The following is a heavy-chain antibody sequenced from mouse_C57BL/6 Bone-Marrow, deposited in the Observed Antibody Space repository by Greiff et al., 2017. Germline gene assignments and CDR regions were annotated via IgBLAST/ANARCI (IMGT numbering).Heavy chain of an antibody. CDR2: IYPRSGNT. V-gene: IGHV1-81*01. D-gene: IGHD1-1*01. CDR1: GYTFTSYG. CDR3: ARQRLRKRGYAMDY. J-gene: IGHJ4*01. Sequence: VPRVESGAELARPGASVKLSCKASGYTFTSYGISWVKQRTGQGLEWIGEIYPRSGNTYYNEKFKGKATLTADKSSSTAYMELRSLTSEDAAVYFCARQRLRKRGYAMDYWGQGTSVTVSS.